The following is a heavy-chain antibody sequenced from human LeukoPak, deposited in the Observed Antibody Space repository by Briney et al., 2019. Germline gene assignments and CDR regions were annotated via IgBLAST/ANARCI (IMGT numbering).Heavy chain of an antibody. D-gene: IGHD6-19*01. V-gene: IGHV3-64D*06. CDR2: ISSNGGST. CDR1: GFTFSSYA. CDR3: VKGSGHQYNWFDP. Sequence: GGSLRLSCSASGFTFSSYAMHWVRPAPGKGLEYVSAISSNGGSTYYADSVKGRFTISRDNSKNTLYLQMSSLRAEDTAVYYCVKGSGHQYNWFDPWGQGTLVTVSS. J-gene: IGHJ5*02.